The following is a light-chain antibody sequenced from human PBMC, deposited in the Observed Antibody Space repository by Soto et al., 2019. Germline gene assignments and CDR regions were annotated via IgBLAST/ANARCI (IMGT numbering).Light chain of an antibody. CDR2: GAS. J-gene: IGKJ4*01. Sequence: EIFCTRSPGTLSFSPGEIATVSCRASQSVSSSYLAWYQQKPGQAPRLLIYGASSRATGIPDRFSGSGSGTDFTLTISRLEPEDFVVYYCQPSGSSLPFGGRTKVDIK. CDR1: QSVSSSY. CDR3: QPSGSSLP. V-gene: IGKV3-20*01.